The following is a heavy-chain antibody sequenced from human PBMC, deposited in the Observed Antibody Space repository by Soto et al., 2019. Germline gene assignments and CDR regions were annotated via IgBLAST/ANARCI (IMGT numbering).Heavy chain of an antibody. CDR2: TYYRSKWYN. J-gene: IGHJ6*02. Sequence: SQTLSLTCAISGDSVSSNSAAWNWIRQSPSRGLEWLGRTYYRSKWYNDYAVSVKSRITINPDTSKNQFSLQLNSVTPEDTAVYSCSRGGYCGSTCCHGGVMDVWGHGTMVTVSS. CDR3: SRGGYCGSTCCHGGVMDV. V-gene: IGHV6-1*01. CDR1: GDSVSSNSAA. D-gene: IGHD2-2*01.